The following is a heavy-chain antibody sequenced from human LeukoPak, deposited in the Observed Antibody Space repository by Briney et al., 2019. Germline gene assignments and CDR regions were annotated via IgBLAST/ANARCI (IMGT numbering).Heavy chain of an antibody. Sequence: PSETLSLTCTVSGGSISSTSYYWGWIRQPPGKGLEWIGSIYYSGSTYYNPSLKGRVTISVDTSKNQFSLKLSSVTAADTAVYYCARSQQLVRKGWFDPWGQGTLVTVSS. D-gene: IGHD6-13*01. CDR2: IYYSGST. CDR3: ARSQQLVRKGWFDP. V-gene: IGHV4-39*01. J-gene: IGHJ5*02. CDR1: GGSISSTSYY.